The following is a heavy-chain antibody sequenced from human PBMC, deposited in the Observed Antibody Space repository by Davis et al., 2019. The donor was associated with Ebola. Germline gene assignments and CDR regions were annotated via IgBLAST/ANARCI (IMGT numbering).Heavy chain of an antibody. D-gene: IGHD6-6*01. J-gene: IGHJ4*02. Sequence: GESLKISCAASGFTFSSYWMTWVRQAPGKGLEWVSGTSGSESSTYYADSVKGRFTISRDNSKNTLYLQMNSLRAEDTAVYYCARYSSSLLDYWGQGTLVTVSS. CDR2: TSGSESST. CDR1: GFTFSSYW. CDR3: ARYSSSLLDY. V-gene: IGHV3-23*01.